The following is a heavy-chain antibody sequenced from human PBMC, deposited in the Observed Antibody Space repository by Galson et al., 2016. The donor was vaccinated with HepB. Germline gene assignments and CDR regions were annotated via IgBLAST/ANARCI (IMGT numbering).Heavy chain of an antibody. J-gene: IGHJ3*02. CDR3: AKEVYSRAAIPSLDAFDM. Sequence: SLRLSCAASGFTFSDYTINWVRQAPGKGLEWVSGISGSGGSTYYADSVKGRFTISRDNSKNTLYLQINSLRAEDTAVYYCAKEVYSRAAIPSLDAFDMWGQGTVVTVSS. CDR2: ISGSGGST. D-gene: IGHD2-8*01. V-gene: IGHV3-23*01. CDR1: GFTFSDYT.